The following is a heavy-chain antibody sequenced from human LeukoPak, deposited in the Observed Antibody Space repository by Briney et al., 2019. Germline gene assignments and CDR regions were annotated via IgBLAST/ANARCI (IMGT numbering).Heavy chain of an antibody. D-gene: IGHD2-21*01. V-gene: IGHV1-69*13. CDR2: IIPIFGKA. CDR3: ARDSSEFRSLIPH. CDR1: GYTFTSYD. Sequence: ASVKVSCKASGYTFTSYDINWVRQATGQGLEWMGGIIPIFGKANYAQKFQGRVTITADESTSTAYMELSSLRSEDTAVYYCARDSSEFRSLIPHWGQGTLVTVSP. J-gene: IGHJ1*01.